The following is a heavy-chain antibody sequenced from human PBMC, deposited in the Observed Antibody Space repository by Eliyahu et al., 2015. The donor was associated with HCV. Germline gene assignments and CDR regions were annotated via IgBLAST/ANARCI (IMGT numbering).Heavy chain of an antibody. CDR3: ATSRVGWNDWVDY. Sequence: QVQLVESGGGLVKPGGSLRLSCAXSGXPFSDYYMXWIRQAPGKGXEWVSYISSSGSTIYYADSVKGRFTISRDNAKNSLYLQMNSLRAEDTAVYYCATSRVGWNDWVDYWGQGTLVTVSS. CDR2: ISSSGSTI. J-gene: IGHJ4*02. D-gene: IGHD1-1*01. V-gene: IGHV3-11*01. CDR1: GXPFSDYY.